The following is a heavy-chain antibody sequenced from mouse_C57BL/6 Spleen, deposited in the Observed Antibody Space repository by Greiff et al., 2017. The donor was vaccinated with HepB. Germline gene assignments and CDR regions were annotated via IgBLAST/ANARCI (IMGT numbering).Heavy chain of an antibody. CDR2: ISYDGSN. D-gene: IGHD4-1*01. Sequence: DVQLQESGPGLVKPSQSLSLTCSVTGYSITSGYYWNWIRQFPGNKLEWMGYISYDGSNNYNPSLKNRISITRDTSKNQFFLKLNSVTTEDTATYYCARNWDGVDYWGQGTTLTVSS. V-gene: IGHV3-6*01. CDR3: ARNWDGVDY. CDR1: GYSITSGYY. J-gene: IGHJ2*01.